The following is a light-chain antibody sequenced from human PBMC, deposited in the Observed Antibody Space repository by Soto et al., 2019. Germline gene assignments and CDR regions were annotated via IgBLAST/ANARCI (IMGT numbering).Light chain of an antibody. V-gene: IGKV3-11*01. J-gene: IGKJ4*01. CDR3: QQRMDWPLT. Sequence: EIVLTQSAGTLSLSPGERATLSCRASQSVNRYLAWYQQKPGQAPRLLIYDVSNRATGIPARFSGSGSGTDFTLTISSLEPEDFAVYYCQQRMDWPLTFGGGTKVEIK. CDR1: QSVNRY. CDR2: DVS.